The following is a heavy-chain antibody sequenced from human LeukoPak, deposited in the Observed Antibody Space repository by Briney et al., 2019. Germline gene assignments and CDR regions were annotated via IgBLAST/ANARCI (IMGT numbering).Heavy chain of an antibody. Sequence: SSVTESCKASGYTFTSYGISWVRQAPGQGLEWMGWISGYNGYTHYAHNLQGRVTMTTDTSTSTAYMELRSLRSDDTAVYYCARDEARYSSGYYPNWFDPWGQGTL. CDR1: GYTFTSYG. D-gene: IGHD3-22*01. V-gene: IGHV1-18*01. CDR3: ARDEARYSSGYYPNWFDP. J-gene: IGHJ5*02. CDR2: ISGYNGYT.